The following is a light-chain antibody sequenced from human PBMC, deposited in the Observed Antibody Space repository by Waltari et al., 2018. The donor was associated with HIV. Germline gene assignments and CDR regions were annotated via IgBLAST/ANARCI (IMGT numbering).Light chain of an antibody. CDR3: CSYTGSSTVV. Sequence: QSALTQPASVSGSPGQSITISCTGTSSDVGTYNLVSWYQQHPGNPPQLMIHEDSKRPSGVSNRFSGAKSGNTASLPISGLQAEDEADYYCCSYTGSSTVVFGGGTKLTVL. V-gene: IGLV2-23*01. CDR1: SSDVGTYNL. J-gene: IGLJ2*01. CDR2: EDS.